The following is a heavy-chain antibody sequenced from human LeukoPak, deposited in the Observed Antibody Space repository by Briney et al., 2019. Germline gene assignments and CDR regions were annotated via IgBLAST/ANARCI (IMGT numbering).Heavy chain of an antibody. V-gene: IGHV3-7*01. CDR3: ARDSAGNDY. CDR2: IKQDGSEK. D-gene: IGHD6-13*01. Sequence: PGGPLRLSCEASGFTFSTYWMSWVRQAPGKGLEWVANIKQDGSEKYYVDSVKGRFTISRDNAKNSLYLQMNSLRAEDTAMYYCARDSAGNDYWGQGTLVTVSS. J-gene: IGHJ4*02. CDR1: GFTFSTYW.